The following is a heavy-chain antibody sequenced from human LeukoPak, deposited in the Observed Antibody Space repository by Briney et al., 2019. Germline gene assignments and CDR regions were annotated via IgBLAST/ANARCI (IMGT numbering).Heavy chain of an antibody. Sequence: SETLSLTCAVYGGSFSAYYWSWIRQPPGKGLEWIGEINHSGSTNYNPSLKSRVTISVDTSKNQFSLKLSSVTAADTALYYCARDWELGHWGQGTLVTVSS. CDR3: ARDWELGH. J-gene: IGHJ5*02. CDR2: INHSGST. V-gene: IGHV4-34*01. D-gene: IGHD1-1*01. CDR1: GGSFSAYY.